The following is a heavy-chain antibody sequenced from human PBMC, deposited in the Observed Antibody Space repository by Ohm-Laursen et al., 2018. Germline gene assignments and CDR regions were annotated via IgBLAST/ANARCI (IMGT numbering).Heavy chain of an antibody. Sequence: SLRLSCAASGFTFSSYAISWVRQAPGKGLEWVSSITGSGDTTYYADSVKGRFIISRDNSKNTLYLQMNSLRAEDTAVYYCAKGASQSTIFAAGMDVWGQGTTVTVSS. CDR2: ITGSGDTT. CDR3: AKGASQSTIFAAGMDV. J-gene: IGHJ6*02. V-gene: IGHV3-23*01. D-gene: IGHD3-3*01. CDR1: GFTFSSYA.